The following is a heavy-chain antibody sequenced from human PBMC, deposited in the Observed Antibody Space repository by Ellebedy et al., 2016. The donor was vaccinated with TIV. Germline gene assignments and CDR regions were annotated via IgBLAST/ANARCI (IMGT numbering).Heavy chain of an antibody. CDR3: ATRGHSIGWFAD. V-gene: IGHV3-23*01. J-gene: IGHJ5*02. D-gene: IGHD3-22*01. CDR2: ISGRGEST. Sequence: PGGSLRLSCATSGFIFSDYAISWVRQPPGKGLEWVSTISGRGESTFAAHSVKGRFTISRDFSKRTVYLQMNSLRVEDTAVYFCATRGHSIGWFADWGQGTLVTVSS. CDR1: GFIFSDYA.